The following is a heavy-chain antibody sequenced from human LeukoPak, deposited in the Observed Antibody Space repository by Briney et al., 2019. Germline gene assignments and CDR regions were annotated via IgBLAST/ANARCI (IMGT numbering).Heavy chain of an antibody. J-gene: IGHJ4*02. CDR1: GFTFSSYA. V-gene: IGHV3-21*01. D-gene: IGHD4-17*01. CDR3: ARRLNHGDYGSDY. Sequence: PGGSLRLSCAASGFTFSSYAMSWVRQAPGKGLEWVSAISGSSRYIYYADSVKGRFTISRDNAKNSLHLQMNSLRAEDSAVYYCARRLNHGDYGSDYWGQGTLVTVSS. CDR2: ISGSSRYI.